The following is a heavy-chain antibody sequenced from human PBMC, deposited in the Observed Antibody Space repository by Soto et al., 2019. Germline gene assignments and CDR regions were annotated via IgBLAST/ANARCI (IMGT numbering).Heavy chain of an antibody. V-gene: IGHV3-74*01. CDR2: INSDGSST. Sequence: GESLKISCAASGFTFSSYWMHWVRQAPGKGLVWVSRINSDGSSTSYADSVKGRFTISRDNAKNTLYLQMNSLRAEDTAVYYCARDIQYGYNFDYWGQGTLVTVSS. CDR1: GFTFSSYW. CDR3: ARDIQYGYNFDY. D-gene: IGHD5-18*01. J-gene: IGHJ4*02.